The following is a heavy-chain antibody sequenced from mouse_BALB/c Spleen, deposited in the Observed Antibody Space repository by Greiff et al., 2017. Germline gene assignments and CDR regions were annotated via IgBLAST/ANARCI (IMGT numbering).Heavy chain of an antibody. CDR3: TREGKVLRYFDY. D-gene: IGHD1-3*01. Sequence: EVQRVESGGGLEKPGGSLKLSCAASGFTFSSYTMSWVRQTPEKRLEWVATISSGGSYTYYPDSVKGRFTISRDNAKNTLYLQMSSLKSEDTAMYYCTREGKVLRYFDYWGQGTTLTVSS. CDR1: GFTFSSYT. J-gene: IGHJ2*01. CDR2: ISSGGSYT. V-gene: IGHV5-6-4*01.